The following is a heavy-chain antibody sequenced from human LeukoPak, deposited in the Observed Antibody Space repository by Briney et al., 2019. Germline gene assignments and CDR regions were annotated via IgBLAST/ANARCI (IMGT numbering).Heavy chain of an antibody. Sequence: SETLSLTCTASGGSISSYYWSWIRQPPGKGLEWIGHIYYSGSTNYNPSLKSRVTISVDTSKNQFSLKLSSVTAADTAVYYCARLDGYISSWWTLHYCGQGTLVTVSS. D-gene: IGHD6-13*01. J-gene: IGHJ4*02. V-gene: IGHV4-59*08. CDR1: GGSISSYY. CDR2: IYYSGST. CDR3: ARLDGYISSWWTLHY.